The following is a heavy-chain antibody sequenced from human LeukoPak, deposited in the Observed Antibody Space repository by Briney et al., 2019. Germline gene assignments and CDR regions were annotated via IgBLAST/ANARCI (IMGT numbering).Heavy chain of an antibody. CDR1: GFTFSSYS. CDR3: ARTDYGGIYAFDI. J-gene: IGHJ3*02. Sequence: GGSLRLSCAAPGFTFSSYSMNWVRQAPGKGLEWVSSISSSSSYIYYADSVKGRFTISRDNAKNSLYLQMNSLRAGDTAVYYCARTDYGGIYAFDIWGQGTMVTVSS. D-gene: IGHD4-23*01. CDR2: ISSSSSYI. V-gene: IGHV3-21*01.